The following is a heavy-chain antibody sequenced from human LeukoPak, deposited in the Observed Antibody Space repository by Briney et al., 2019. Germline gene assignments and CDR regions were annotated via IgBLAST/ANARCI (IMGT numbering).Heavy chain of an antibody. CDR1: GFTFSSYE. D-gene: IGHD1-26*01. CDR3: AREGIEGAAGTTGGHKQRTYYYGMDV. J-gene: IGHJ6*02. V-gene: IGHV3-48*03. CDR2: ISSSGSTI. Sequence: GGSLRLSCAASGFTFSSYEMNCVRQAPGKGLEWVSYISSSGSTIYYADSVKSRFTISRDNAKNSLYLQMNSLRAEDTAVYYCAREGIEGAAGTTGGHKQRTYYYGMDVWGQGTTVTVSS.